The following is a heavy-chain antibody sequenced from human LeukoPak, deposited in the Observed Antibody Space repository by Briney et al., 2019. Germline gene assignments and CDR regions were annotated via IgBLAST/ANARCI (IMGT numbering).Heavy chain of an antibody. CDR3: ARDRYYYFDY. J-gene: IGHJ4*02. Sequence: GGSLRLSCAASGFTVSSNYMSWVRQAPGKGLEWVSVIYSGGSTYYADSVKGRFTITRDNSKNTLYLQMNSLRAEDTAVYCCARDRYYYFDYWGQGTLVTVSS. V-gene: IGHV3-66*01. CDR1: GFTVSSNY. D-gene: IGHD1-26*01. CDR2: IYSGGST.